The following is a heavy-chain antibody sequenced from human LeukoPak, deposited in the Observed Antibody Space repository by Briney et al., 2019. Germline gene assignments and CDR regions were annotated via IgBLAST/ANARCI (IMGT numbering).Heavy chain of an antibody. CDR1: GFTFDDYA. D-gene: IGHD6-13*01. CDR3: ARGNGYSTSGYVDY. CDR2: ISWNSGSI. J-gene: IGHJ4*02. Sequence: GTSLTLSCAASGFTFDDYAMHWVRQAPGKGLEWVSGISWNSGSIVYADSVKGRFTISRDRTKNSLYLQMNSPRAEDMAFYYCARGNGYSTSGYVDYWGQGTLVTVSS. V-gene: IGHV3-9*03.